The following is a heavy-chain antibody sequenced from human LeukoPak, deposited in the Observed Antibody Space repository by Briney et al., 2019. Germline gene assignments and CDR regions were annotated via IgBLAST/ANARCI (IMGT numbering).Heavy chain of an antibody. CDR2: IYTSGST. Sequence: SQTLSLTCTVSGGSISSYYWSWIRQPAGKGLEWIGRIYTSGSTNYNPSLKSRVTMSVDTSKNQFSLKLSSVTAADTPVYYCARDRVGYRGSYWFDPWGQGTLVTVSS. CDR1: GGSISSYY. V-gene: IGHV4-4*07. D-gene: IGHD1-26*01. CDR3: ARDRVGYRGSYWFDP. J-gene: IGHJ5*02.